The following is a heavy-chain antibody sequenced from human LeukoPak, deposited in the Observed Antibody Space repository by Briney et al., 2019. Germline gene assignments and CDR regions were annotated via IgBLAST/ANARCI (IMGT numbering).Heavy chain of an antibody. Sequence: SETLSLTCAVSGGSISSSNWWSWVRQPPGKGLEWIGEIYHSGSTNYNPSLKSRVTISVDKSKNQFSLKLSSVTAADTAVYYCARCPVRVNYGMGVWGKGTTVTVSS. J-gene: IGHJ6*04. V-gene: IGHV4-4*02. D-gene: IGHD4-17*01. CDR3: ARCPVRVNYGMGV. CDR1: GGSISSSNW. CDR2: IYHSGST.